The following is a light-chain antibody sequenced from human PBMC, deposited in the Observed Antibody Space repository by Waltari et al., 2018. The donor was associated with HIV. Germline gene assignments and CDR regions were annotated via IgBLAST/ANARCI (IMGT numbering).Light chain of an antibody. Sequence: ETVLTQSPGTLSLSPGERATLSCRASQSVSDNYLAWYQQKPGQAPRLLMYGASWRATGIPDRFRGSGSGTDFSLSISRLEPEDFAVYYCHQYGSSPRTFGQGTKVEIK. J-gene: IGKJ1*01. CDR2: GAS. V-gene: IGKV3-20*01. CDR3: HQYGSSPRT. CDR1: QSVSDNY.